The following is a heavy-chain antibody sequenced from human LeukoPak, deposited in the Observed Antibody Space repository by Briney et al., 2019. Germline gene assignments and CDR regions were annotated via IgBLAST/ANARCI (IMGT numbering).Heavy chain of an antibody. CDR2: IKSKTHGGTT. J-gene: IGHJ6*02. D-gene: IGHD3-10*01. CDR1: GFTFSSVW. Sequence: GGSLRLSCAASGFTFSSVWMFWVRQAPGKGLEWVGRIKSKTHGGTTDYAAPVKGRFTISRDDSKDTLYLQMNSLKTEDTAVYYCTTELWFGESHSYGMDVWGQGTTVTVSS. V-gene: IGHV3-15*01. CDR3: TTELWFGESHSYGMDV.